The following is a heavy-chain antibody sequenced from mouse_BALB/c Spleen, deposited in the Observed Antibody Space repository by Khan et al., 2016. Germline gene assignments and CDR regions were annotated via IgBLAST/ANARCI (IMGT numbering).Heavy chain of an antibody. V-gene: IGHV14-3*02. D-gene: IGHD1-1*01. Sequence: VQLQQSGAELVKPGASVKLSCTASGFNIKDTYMHWVKQRPEQGLEWIGRIDPANGNTKYDPKFQGKATITVDTSSNTAYLQLSSLPSEDTAVYYWAKESSTVPYYLDYWGQGTTLTVSS. CDR1: GFNIKDTY. J-gene: IGHJ2*01. CDR2: IDPANGNT. CDR3: AKESSTVPYYLDY.